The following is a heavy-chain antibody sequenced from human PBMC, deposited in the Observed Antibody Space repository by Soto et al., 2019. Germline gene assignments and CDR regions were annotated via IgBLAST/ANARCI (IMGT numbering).Heavy chain of an antibody. D-gene: IGHD1-1*01. CDR2: LSRGGGTT. Sequence: EAQLLDSGGDWAQPGGSLRLSCAASGFTFSSHGMSWVRQVPGKVLEWIAGLSRGGGTTYYADSVKGRFTISRDNSKNILDLIMNSLKVEDTALYYCAKDGQFRTDGFDVWGQGTMVTVSS. CDR1: GFTFSSHG. J-gene: IGHJ3*01. CDR3: AKDGQFRTDGFDV. V-gene: IGHV3-23*01.